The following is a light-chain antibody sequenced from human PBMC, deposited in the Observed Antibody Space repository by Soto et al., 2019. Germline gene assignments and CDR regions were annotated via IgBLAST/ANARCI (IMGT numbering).Light chain of an antibody. V-gene: IGLV4-69*01. CDR2: VNSDGSH. J-gene: IGLJ3*02. CDR1: SGHTNYA. Sequence: QPVLTQSPSASASLGASVKLTCTLSSGHTNYAIAWHQQQPQKGPRYLMKVNSDGSHIKGDGIPDRFSGSSSGAEFYLTISSLQSEDEADYFCQTWGTSWVFGGGTKVTVL. CDR3: QTWGTSWV.